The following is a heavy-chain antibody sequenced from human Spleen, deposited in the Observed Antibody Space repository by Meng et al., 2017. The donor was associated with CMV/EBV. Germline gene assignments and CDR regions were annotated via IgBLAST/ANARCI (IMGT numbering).Heavy chain of an antibody. J-gene: IGHJ2*01. CDR3: ARDPRLRFCWYLDL. V-gene: IGHV3-30*04. D-gene: IGHD3-16*01. Sequence: ASGFSFSNYALHWVRQAPGKWLEWVAVISYDRNSNYYADSVKGRFTISRDNSKNTLYLQMDSLRAEDTAVYYCARDPRLRFCWYLDLWGRGTLVTVSS. CDR2: ISYDRNSN. CDR1: GFSFSNYA.